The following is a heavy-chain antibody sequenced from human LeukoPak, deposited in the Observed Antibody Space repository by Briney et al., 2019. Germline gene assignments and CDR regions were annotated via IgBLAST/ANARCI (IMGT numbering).Heavy chain of an antibody. V-gene: IGHV3-9*01. D-gene: IGHD3-22*01. Sequence: GGSLRLSCAASGFTFDDYAMHWVRQAPGKGLEWVSGISWNSGSXGXADSVKGRFTTSRDNAKNSLYLQMNSLRAEDTALYYCAKDISRYYDSSGYHLDYYYYYGMDVWGQGTTVTVSS. CDR3: AKDISRYYDSSGYHLDYYYYYGMDV. CDR2: ISWNSGSX. J-gene: IGHJ6*02. CDR1: GFTFDDYA.